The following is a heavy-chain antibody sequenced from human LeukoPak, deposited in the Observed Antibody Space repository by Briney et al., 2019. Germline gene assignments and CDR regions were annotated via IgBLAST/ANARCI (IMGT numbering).Heavy chain of an antibody. CDR2: INAGNGNT. CDR1: GYTFTSYA. Sequence: WASVKVSCKASGYTFTSYAMHWVRQAAGQRLEWMGWINAGNGNTKYSQKFQGRVTITRDTSASTAYMELSSLRSEDTAVYYCARPAGSYDSSGYHSFDYWGQGTLVTVSS. V-gene: IGHV1-3*01. CDR3: ARPAGSYDSSGYHSFDY. D-gene: IGHD3-22*01. J-gene: IGHJ4*02.